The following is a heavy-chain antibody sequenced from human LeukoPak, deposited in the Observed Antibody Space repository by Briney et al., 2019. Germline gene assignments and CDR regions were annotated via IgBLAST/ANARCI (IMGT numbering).Heavy chain of an antibody. J-gene: IGHJ4*02. V-gene: IGHV3-53*01. CDR2: IYSGGST. Sequence: GGSLRLSCAASGFTVSSNYMSWVRQAPGKGLEWVSVIYSGGSTYYADSVKGRFTTSRDNSKNTLYLQMNSLRAEDTAVYYCARDRYGSFDYWGQGTLVTVTS. CDR1: GFTVSSNY. D-gene: IGHD4-17*01. CDR3: ARDRYGSFDY.